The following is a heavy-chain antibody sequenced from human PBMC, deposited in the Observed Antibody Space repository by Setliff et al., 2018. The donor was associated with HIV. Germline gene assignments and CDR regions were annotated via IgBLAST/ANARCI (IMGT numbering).Heavy chain of an antibody. CDR3: ARDLSTDSSGPYYHMDV. CDR2: IFNSGST. Sequence: KTSETLSLTCTVSGGSISSDSSSWTWIRQHPGKGLEWIGCIFNSGSTHYKPSLKSRLTISLDTSKSQFSLNLRSVTAADTAVYYCARDLSTDSSGPYYHMDVWGRGTTVTVSS. D-gene: IGHD3-22*01. V-gene: IGHV4-31*03. J-gene: IGHJ6*03. CDR1: GGSISSDSSS.